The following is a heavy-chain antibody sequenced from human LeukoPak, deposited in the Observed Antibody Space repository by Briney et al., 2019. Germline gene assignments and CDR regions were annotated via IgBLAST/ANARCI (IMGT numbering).Heavy chain of an antibody. CDR1: GFTFGDYA. CDR3: AKVPDYYGSGRYH. D-gene: IGHD3-10*01. V-gene: IGHV3-48*03. J-gene: IGHJ4*02. CDR2: ISTSGSTI. Sequence: GGSLRLSCTASGFTFGDYAMSWFRQAPGKGLEWVSYISTSGSTIYYADSVKGRFTISRDNAKNSLYLQMNSLRAEDTAVYYCAKVPDYYGSGRYHWGQGTLVTVSS.